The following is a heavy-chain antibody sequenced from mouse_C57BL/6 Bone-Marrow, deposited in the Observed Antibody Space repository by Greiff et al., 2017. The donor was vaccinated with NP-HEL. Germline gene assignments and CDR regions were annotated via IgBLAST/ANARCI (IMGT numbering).Heavy chain of an antibody. V-gene: IGHV1-18*01. Sequence: EVKLQESGPELVKPGASVKIPCEASGYTFTDYNMDWVKQSHGKSLEWIGDINPNNGGTIYNQKFKGKATLTVDKSSSTAYMELRSLTSEDTAVYYCAREEGVSFAYWGQGTLVTVSA. D-gene: IGHD6-2*01. CDR1: GYTFTDYN. CDR3: AREEGVSFAY. J-gene: IGHJ3*01. CDR2: INPNNGGT.